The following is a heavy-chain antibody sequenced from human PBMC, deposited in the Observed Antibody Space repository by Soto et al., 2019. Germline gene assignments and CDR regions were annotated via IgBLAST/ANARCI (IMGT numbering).Heavy chain of an antibody. Sequence: ASVKVSCKASGYTLTSHNIYWVRQAPGQGLEWMGRINSNGDNTTYERKFQGRVTMTSNTSTSTAYMELSSLRSEDTAVYYCARAPPYYYYYMDVWGKGTTVTVSS. CDR2: INSNGDNT. CDR3: ARAPPYYYYYMDV. J-gene: IGHJ6*03. CDR1: GYTLTSHN. V-gene: IGHV1-46*01.